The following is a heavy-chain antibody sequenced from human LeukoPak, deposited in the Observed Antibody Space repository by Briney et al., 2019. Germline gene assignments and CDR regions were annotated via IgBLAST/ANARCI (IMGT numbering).Heavy chain of an antibody. D-gene: IGHD3-22*01. CDR3: ARDSLPYYDSSGYRLTPFDY. J-gene: IGHJ4*02. Sequence: PGGSLRLSCAASGFTFSSYGMHWVRQAPGKGLEWVAVIWYDGSSKYYADSVKGRFTISRDNSKNTLYLQMNSLRAEDTAVYYCARDSLPYYDSSGYRLTPFDYWGQGTLVTVSS. V-gene: IGHV3-33*01. CDR1: GFTFSSYG. CDR2: IWYDGSSK.